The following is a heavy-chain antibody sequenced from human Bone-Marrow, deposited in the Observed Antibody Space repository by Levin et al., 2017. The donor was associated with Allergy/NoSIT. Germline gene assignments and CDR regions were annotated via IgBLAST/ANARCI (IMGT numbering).Heavy chain of an antibody. Sequence: GGSLRLSCAASGFTVSSNYMSWVRQAPGKGLEWVSVIYSGGSTYYADSVKGRFTISRDNSKNTLYLQMNSLGAEDTAVYYCARVLTGYYLGYWGQGTLVTVSS. J-gene: IGHJ4*02. D-gene: IGHD3-9*01. V-gene: IGHV3-53*01. CDR3: ARVLTGYYLGY. CDR1: GFTVSSNY. CDR2: IYSGGST.